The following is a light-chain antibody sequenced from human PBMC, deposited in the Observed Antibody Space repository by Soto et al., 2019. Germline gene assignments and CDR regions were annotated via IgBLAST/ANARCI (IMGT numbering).Light chain of an antibody. V-gene: IGLV2-14*01. Sequence: QSALTQPASVSGSPGQSITISCTGTTSDVGGYNSVSWYQQRPGKVPRLIIYEVSNRPSGVSNRFSGSKSGNTAFLAISGLQADDEADCYCCSYTTDSTYVFGTGTKVTVL. CDR1: TSDVGGYNS. CDR2: EVS. CDR3: CSYTTDSTYV. J-gene: IGLJ1*01.